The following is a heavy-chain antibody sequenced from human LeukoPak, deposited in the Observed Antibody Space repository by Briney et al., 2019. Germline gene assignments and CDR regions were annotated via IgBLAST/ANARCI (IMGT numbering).Heavy chain of an antibody. CDR3: PRDRKGAKFNTAV. CDR2: IRRDRSGT. J-gene: IGHJ6*03. Sequence: GGSLRLSCAASGFTFSNYWMHWVRQVPGKGLEWVSGIRRDRSGTGYAGSVKGRFTISRDNAENTLYLQMNRLRAGNTAINYSPRDRKGAKFNTAVSGEGTTATASS. V-gene: IGHV3-74*01. CDR1: GFTFSNYW.